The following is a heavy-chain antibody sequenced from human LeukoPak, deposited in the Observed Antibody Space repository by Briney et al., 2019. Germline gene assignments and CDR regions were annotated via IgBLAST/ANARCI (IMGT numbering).Heavy chain of an antibody. J-gene: IGHJ4*02. V-gene: IGHV4-61*02. CDR3: ARGRDGYNFLNRGEYYYFDY. Sequence: SETLSLTCTVSGDSISSGFYYWSWIRQPAGKGLEWIGRIYSSGSTNYNPSLKSRVTISVDTSKNQFSLTLNSVTAADTAVYYCARGRDGYNFLNRGEYYYFDYWGQGTLVTVSS. D-gene: IGHD5-24*01. CDR2: IYSSGST. CDR1: GDSISSGFYY.